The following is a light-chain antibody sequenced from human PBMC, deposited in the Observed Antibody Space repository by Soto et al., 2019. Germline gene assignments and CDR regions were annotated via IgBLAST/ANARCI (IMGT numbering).Light chain of an antibody. J-gene: IGLJ2*01. V-gene: IGLV3-21*02. CDR2: DDS. Sequence: SYELTQPPSVSVAPGQTARITCGGNNIGSKSVHWYQQKPGQAPVLVVNDDSDRPSGIPERLSGSNAGNTATLTISRVEAGDEADYYCQVWHNTGDHVVFGGGTQLTVL. CDR1: NIGSKS. CDR3: QVWHNTGDHVV.